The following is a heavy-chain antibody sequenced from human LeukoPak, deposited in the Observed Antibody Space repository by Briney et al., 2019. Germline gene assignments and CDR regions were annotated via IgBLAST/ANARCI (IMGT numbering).Heavy chain of an antibody. J-gene: IGHJ3*02. V-gene: IGHV4-30-2*01. CDR1: GGSISSGGYS. CDR3: ASSSITMVRGSGAFDI. D-gene: IGHD3-10*01. Sequence: SQTLSLTCAVSGGSISSGGYSWSWIRQPPGKGLEWIGYIYHSGSTYYNPSLKSRVTISVDRSKNQFSLKLSSVTAADTAVYYCASSSITMVRGSGAFDIWGQGTMVTVSS. CDR2: IYHSGST.